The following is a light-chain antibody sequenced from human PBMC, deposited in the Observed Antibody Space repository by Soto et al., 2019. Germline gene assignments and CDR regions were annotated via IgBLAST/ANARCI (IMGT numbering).Light chain of an antibody. Sequence: ENVLTQSPATLSLSPGDTTTLSCRATQSLRNYLAWYQQKLGQAPRLLIYDASKRATGIPARFSGSGSGTDFTLTISSLEPEDFAVYFCQQRSDWPPTFGQGTRLAI. V-gene: IGKV3-11*01. J-gene: IGKJ5*01. CDR1: QSLRNY. CDR2: DAS. CDR3: QQRSDWPPT.